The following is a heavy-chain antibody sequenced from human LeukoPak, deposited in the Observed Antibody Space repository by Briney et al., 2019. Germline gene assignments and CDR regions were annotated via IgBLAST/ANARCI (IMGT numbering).Heavy chain of an antibody. CDR1: GXTFSSYG. Sequence: GGSLRLSCAASGXTFSSYGTNWVRQAPGKGQEWVGVVSSDGSNKYYADSVKGRFTISRDNSKNTVYLQMNSLRVEDTAVYYCAKEGRYCSSTSCDYYFDNWGQGTLVTVSS. CDR3: AKEGRYCSSTSCDYYFDN. V-gene: IGHV3-30*18. J-gene: IGHJ4*02. D-gene: IGHD2-2*01. CDR2: VSSDGSNK.